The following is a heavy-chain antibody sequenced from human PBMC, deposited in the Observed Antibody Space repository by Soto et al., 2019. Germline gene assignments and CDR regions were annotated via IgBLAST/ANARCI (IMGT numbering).Heavy chain of an antibody. V-gene: IGHV3-23*01. D-gene: IGHD3-16*01. CDR2: ISGSGGST. CDR1: GFTFSSYA. CDR3: AKDGGRGYEAFDI. Sequence: EVQLLESGGGLVQPGGSLRLSCAASGFTFSSYAMSWVRQAPGKGLEWISAISGSGGSTYYADSVKGRFTISRDHSKNTRYLQMSSLRGEDTAVYYCAKDGGRGYEAFDIWGQGTMVTVSS. J-gene: IGHJ3*02.